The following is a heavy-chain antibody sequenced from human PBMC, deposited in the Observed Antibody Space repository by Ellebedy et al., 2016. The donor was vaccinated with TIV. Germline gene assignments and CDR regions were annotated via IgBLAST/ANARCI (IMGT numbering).Heavy chain of an antibody. CDR3: ARDYYGSEN. D-gene: IGHD3-10*01. CDR1: GFTFSDYY. V-gene: IGHV3-11*04. J-gene: IGHJ4*02. Sequence: GESLKISCAASGFTFSDYYMAWIRQAPGKGLEWVSYISTSANTVFHADSVKGRFTISRDNAKNSLYLEMNSLRAEDTAVYYCARDYYGSENWGQGTLVTVSS. CDR2: ISTSANTV.